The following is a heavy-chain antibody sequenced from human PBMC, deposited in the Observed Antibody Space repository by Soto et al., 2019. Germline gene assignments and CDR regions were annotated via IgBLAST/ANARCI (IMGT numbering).Heavy chain of an antibody. CDR2: IHPSGGGT. J-gene: IGHJ4*02. Sequence: QVQLVQSGAEVRKPGASVKVSCKPSGYTFNTYNLHWLREAPGQALEWMGVIHPSGGGTTYAQKFLGRVTVTRDTSTTTVFMELSSLRSDDTAVYYCARGGHIAVVTASFDNWGQGTLVTVSS. CDR1: GYTFNTYN. CDR3: ARGGHIAVVTASFDN. V-gene: IGHV1-46*02. D-gene: IGHD2-21*02.